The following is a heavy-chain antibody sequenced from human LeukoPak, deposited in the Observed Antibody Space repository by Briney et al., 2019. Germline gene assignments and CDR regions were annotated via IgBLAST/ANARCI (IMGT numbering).Heavy chain of an antibody. Sequence: GGSLRLSCAASGFTFSSYGMHWVRQAPGKGLEWVSFIRYDGSNEYYADSVRGRFTISRDNSKNTLYLQMNSLRAEDTAVYYCAKDRLEFYGSARYYFDSWGQGSLVTVSS. CDR1: GFTFSSYG. J-gene: IGHJ4*02. CDR3: AKDRLEFYGSARYYFDS. CDR2: IRYDGSNE. V-gene: IGHV3-30*02. D-gene: IGHD3-10*01.